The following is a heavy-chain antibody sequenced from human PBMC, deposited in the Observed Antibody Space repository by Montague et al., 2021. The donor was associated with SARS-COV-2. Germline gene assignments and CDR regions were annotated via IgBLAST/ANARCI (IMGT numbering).Heavy chain of an antibody. V-gene: IGHV2-70*01. CDR1: GFSLSTSVMC. CDR3: ARSYGTTVVTRAFDY. D-gene: IGHD4-23*01. CDR2: IDWDDDK. Sequence: PALVKPTQTLTLTCTFSGFSLSTSVMCVSWIRQPPGKALEWLTLIDWDDDKYYSTSLKTRLTISKDTSKNQVVLTMTNMDPVDTATYYCARSYGTTVVTRAFDYWGQGTLVTVSS. J-gene: IGHJ4*02.